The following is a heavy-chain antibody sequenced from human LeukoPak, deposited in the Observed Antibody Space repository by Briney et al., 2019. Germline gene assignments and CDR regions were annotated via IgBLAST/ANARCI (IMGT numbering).Heavy chain of an antibody. CDR2: MNQGGSET. CDR1: GFTFGRHW. Sequence: GGSLRLSCAASGFTFGRHWMSWVRQAPGKGLEWVAHMNQGGSETTNVDSVKGRFTISRDDAKNLVFLQMNSLRAEDTALYYCARGEGYFDWLNAFDIWGQGTMVTVSS. CDR3: ARGEGYFDWLNAFDI. V-gene: IGHV3-7*03. J-gene: IGHJ3*02. D-gene: IGHD3-9*01.